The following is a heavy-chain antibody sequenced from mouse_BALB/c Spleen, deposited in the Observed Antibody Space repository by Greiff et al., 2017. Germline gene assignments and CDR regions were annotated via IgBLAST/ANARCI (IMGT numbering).Heavy chain of an antibody. Sequence: EVQLQESGGGLVQPKGSLKLSCAASGFTFNTYAMNWVRQAPGKGLEWVARIRSKSNNYATYYADSVKDRFTISRDDSQSMLYLQMNNLKTEDTAMYYCVRHSTFYAMDYWGQGTSVTVSS. J-gene: IGHJ4*01. V-gene: IGHV10-1*02. CDR2: IRSKSNNYAT. D-gene: IGHD4-1*02. CDR3: VRHSTFYAMDY. CDR1: GFTFNTYA.